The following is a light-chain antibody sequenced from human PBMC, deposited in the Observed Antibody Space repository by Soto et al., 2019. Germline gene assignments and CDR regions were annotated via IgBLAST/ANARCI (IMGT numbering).Light chain of an antibody. Sequence: ETVMTQSPGTLSVSLGERATLSCRASQSVSIHLAWYQQKPCQAPRLLIYDTSTRATGFPARFSGSGSGTDFTLTISSLQSEDFAVYYCQQYNNWPWTFGQGTKVDIK. J-gene: IGKJ1*01. CDR1: QSVSIH. V-gene: IGKV3-15*01. CDR2: DTS. CDR3: QQYNNWPWT.